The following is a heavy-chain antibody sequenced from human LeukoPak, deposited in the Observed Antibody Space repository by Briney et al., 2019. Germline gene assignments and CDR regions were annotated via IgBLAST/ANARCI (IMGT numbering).Heavy chain of an antibody. CDR1: GFTFSSYE. D-gene: IGHD3-9*01. V-gene: IGHV3-48*03. Sequence: GGSLRLSCAASGFTFSSYEMNWVRQAPGKGLEWVSYISSSGSTIYYADSVKGRFTISRDNAKNSLYLQMNSLRAEDTAVYYCARATGYYYYYYYYMDVWGKGTTVTISS. CDR3: ARATGYYYYYYYYMDV. CDR2: ISSSGSTI. J-gene: IGHJ6*03.